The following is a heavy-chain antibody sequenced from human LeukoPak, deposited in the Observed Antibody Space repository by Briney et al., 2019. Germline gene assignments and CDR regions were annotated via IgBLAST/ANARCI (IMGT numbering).Heavy chain of an antibody. D-gene: IGHD2-15*01. CDR2: ISSSSSYI. V-gene: IGHV3-21*01. J-gene: IGHJ4*02. Sequence: GGSLRLSCAASGFTFSSYSMTWVRQAPGKGLEWVSSISSSSSYIYYADSVKGRFTISRDNAKNSLYLQMNSLGAEDTAVYYCASIGYCSGGSCYVEPDYWGQGTLVTVSS. CDR3: ASIGYCSGGSCYVEPDY. CDR1: GFTFSSYS.